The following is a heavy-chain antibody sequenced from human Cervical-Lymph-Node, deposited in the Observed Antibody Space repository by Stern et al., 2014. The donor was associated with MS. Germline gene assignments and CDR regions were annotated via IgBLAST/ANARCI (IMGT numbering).Heavy chain of an antibody. CDR2: VSWDTPRI. J-gene: IGHJ3*02. D-gene: IGHD1-14*01. Sequence: VQLVESGGALIQPGSSLRLSCTASGFTFDTYATHWVRQAPGKGLEWVAGVSWDTPRIGYADSVKGRFTSSRDKDRKSVYLQMNDVRVDDTALYYCVKDSKPGGCDIWGQGTMVTVSS. CDR3: VKDSKPGGCDI. V-gene: IGHV3-9*01. CDR1: GFTFDTYA.